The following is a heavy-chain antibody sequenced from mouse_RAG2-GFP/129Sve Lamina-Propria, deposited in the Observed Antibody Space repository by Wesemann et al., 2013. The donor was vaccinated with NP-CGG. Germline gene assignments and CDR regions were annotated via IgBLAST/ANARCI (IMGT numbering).Heavy chain of an antibody. V-gene: IGHV1-12*01. CDR2: GNGAT. CDR3: AREDGYYERFAY. Sequence: GNGATSYNQKFKGKATLTVDKSSSTAYMQLSSLTSEDSAVYFCAREDGYYERFAYWGQGTLVTVSA. J-gene: IGHJ3*01. D-gene: IGHD2-3*01.